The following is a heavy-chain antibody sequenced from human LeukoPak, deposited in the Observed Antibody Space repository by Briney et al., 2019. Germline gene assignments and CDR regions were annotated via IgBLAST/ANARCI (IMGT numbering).Heavy chain of an antibody. CDR2: INPNSGDT. CDR1: GYTFSDYY. Sequence: GASVKVSCKASGYTFSDYYIHWVQQAPGQGLEWMGWINPNSGDTNYEQKFQDWVTMTRDTSVNTVYMELSSLKSDDTAVYYCARVGYYYGAGSHFKALDSWGQGTLVIVSS. J-gene: IGHJ4*02. D-gene: IGHD3-10*01. V-gene: IGHV1-2*04. CDR3: ARVGYYYGAGSHFKALDS.